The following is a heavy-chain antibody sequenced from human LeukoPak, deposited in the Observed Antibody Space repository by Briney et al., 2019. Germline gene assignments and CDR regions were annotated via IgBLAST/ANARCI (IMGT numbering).Heavy chain of an antibody. V-gene: IGHV3-48*01. CDR1: GFTFSSYS. Sequence: GRSLRLSCAASGFTFSSYSMNWVRQAPGQGLEWVSYISSSSSTIYYADSVKGRFTISRDNAKNSLYLQMNSLRAEDTAVYYCAGGVTVVRGAHYWGQGTLVTVSS. CDR2: ISSSSSTI. D-gene: IGHD3-10*01. CDR3: AGGVTVVRGAHY. J-gene: IGHJ4*02.